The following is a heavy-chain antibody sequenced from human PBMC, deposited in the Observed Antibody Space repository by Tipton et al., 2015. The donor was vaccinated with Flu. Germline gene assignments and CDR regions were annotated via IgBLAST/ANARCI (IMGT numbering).Heavy chain of an antibody. D-gene: IGHD6-13*01. CDR2: TYYRSKWYN. J-gene: IGHJ4*02. CDR1: GDTVSSNRAS. CDR3: ARSAAAGSDFAY. Sequence: PGLVKPSQTLSLTCVISGDTVSSNRASWNWIRQSPSRGLEWLGRTYYRSKWYNEYAVSVRSRITINPDTSKNQFSLQLNSVTPEDTAVYFCARSAAAGSDFAYWGQGTLVTVSS. V-gene: IGHV6-1*01.